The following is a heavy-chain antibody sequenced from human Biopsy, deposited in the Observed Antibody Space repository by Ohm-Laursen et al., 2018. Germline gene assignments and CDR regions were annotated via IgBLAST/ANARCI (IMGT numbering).Heavy chain of an antibody. V-gene: IGHV4-59*01. CDR1: GGAIRDDY. CDR3: ARERQFRFLEGAFDY. J-gene: IGHJ4*02. D-gene: IGHD3-3*01. Sequence: SETPSLTCTVSGGAIRDDYWNWIRQPPGKGLQVIGYISSGGRAKYNPSLKSRLTISLDTSKNQLSLRLSSVTAADSAIYYCARERQFRFLEGAFDYWGQGILVTVSS. CDR2: ISSGGRA.